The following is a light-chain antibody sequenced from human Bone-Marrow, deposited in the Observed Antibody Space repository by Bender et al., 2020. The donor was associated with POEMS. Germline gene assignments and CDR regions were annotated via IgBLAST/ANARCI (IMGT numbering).Light chain of an antibody. J-gene: IGLJ2*01. CDR1: TSDVGDYNY. CDR3: SSYSTTATLVL. CDR2: DVS. V-gene: IGLV2-14*03. Sequence: QSALTQPASVSGSPGQSITISCTGTTSDVGDYNYVYWYQQHPGKAPRLMLFDVSYRPSGVSNRFSGSKSGNTAYLTISRLQAEDEADYYCSSYSTTATLVLFGGGTRLYVL.